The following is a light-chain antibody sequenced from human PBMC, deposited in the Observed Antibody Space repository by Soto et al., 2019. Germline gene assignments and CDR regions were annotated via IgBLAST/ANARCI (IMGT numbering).Light chain of an antibody. CDR2: AAS. V-gene: IGKV1-8*01. J-gene: IGKJ1*01. CDR1: QGISSY. CDR3: QQYYSYSRT. Sequence: AIRMTQSPSSISASTGDRVTFTCRASQGISSYLAWYQQKPGKAPKVLIYAASTWQSGVPSRFSGSGSGTDFTLTISCLQSEDFAAYYCQQYYSYSRTFGQGTKVEIK.